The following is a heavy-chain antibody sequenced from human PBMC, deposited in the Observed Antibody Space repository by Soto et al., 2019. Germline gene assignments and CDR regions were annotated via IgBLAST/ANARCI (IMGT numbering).Heavy chain of an antibody. CDR3: TRAYGAETFDF. D-gene: IGHD3-10*01. V-gene: IGHV1-8*02. CDR2: MNPNSGNT. CDR1: GYTFNNYD. J-gene: IGHJ5*01. Sequence: QVLLVQSGAEVKKPGASVKVSCKASGYTFNNYDIHWVRQAPGHGLEWMGWMNPNSGNTGYAQNFRGRVTMTQNTAIGTAYMELSRLRSDDTATYSCTRAYGAETFDFWGQGTRVTVSS.